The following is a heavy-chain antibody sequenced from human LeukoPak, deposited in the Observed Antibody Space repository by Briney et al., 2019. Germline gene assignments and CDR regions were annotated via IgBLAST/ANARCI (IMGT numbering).Heavy chain of an antibody. CDR1: GGTFSSYA. V-gene: IGHV1-69*13. D-gene: IGHD3-9*01. CDR3: ARGPDYDILTGYQTNYYYGMDV. CDR2: IIPIFGTA. Sequence: GASVKVSCKASGGTFSSYAISWVRQAPGQGLEWMGGIIPIFGTANYAQKFQGRVTITADESTSTAYMELSSLRSEDTAVYYCARGPDYDILTGYQTNYYYGMDVWGQGTTVTVSS. J-gene: IGHJ6*02.